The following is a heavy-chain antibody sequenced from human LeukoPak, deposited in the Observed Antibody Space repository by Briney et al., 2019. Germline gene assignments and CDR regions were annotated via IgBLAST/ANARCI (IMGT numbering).Heavy chain of an antibody. CDR1: GGSISPYY. Sequence: SETLSLTCSVSGGSISPYYWGWIRQTPGKGLEWIGYIYYTAYTNYNPSLKSRVTISIDTSKNQFSLKLTSVTASDTAVYYCAKEGSHDYVWGSYRHDYWGQGTLVTVSS. CDR2: IYYTAYT. CDR3: AKEGSHDYVWGSYRHDY. D-gene: IGHD3-16*02. V-gene: IGHV4-59*12. J-gene: IGHJ4*02.